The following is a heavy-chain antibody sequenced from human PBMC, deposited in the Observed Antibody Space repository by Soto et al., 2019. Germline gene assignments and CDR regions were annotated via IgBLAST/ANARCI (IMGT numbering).Heavy chain of an antibody. CDR1: GGSFRTYT. J-gene: IGHJ3*02. Sequence: QVQLVQSGVEVKKPGSSVKVSCKASGGSFRTYTMFWLRQAPGQGLEWMGRIIPMFDIANYAQKFQGRVTFKADKSTGTVYMEMTSLTSDDTAIYVCHPGSWSAAVFDIWGQGTLVTVSS. D-gene: IGHD6-13*01. CDR2: IIPMFDIA. CDR3: HPGSWSAAVFDI. V-gene: IGHV1-69*02.